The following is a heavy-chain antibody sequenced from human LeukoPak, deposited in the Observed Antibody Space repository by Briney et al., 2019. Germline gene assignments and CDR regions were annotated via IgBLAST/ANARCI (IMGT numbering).Heavy chain of an antibody. D-gene: IGHD6-13*01. CDR3: ARGRRYSSNGRGFDP. J-gene: IGHJ5*02. Sequence: SETLSLTCAVYGGSFSGYYWSWIRQPPGKGLEWIGEINHSGSTNYNPSLKSRVTISVDTSKNQFSLKLSSVTAADTAVYYCARGRRYSSNGRGFDPWGQGTLVTVSP. V-gene: IGHV4-34*01. CDR1: GGSFSGYY. CDR2: INHSGST.